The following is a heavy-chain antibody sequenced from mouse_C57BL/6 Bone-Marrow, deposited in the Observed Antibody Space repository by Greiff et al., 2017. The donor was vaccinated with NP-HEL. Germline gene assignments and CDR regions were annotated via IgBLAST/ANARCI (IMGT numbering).Heavy chain of an antibody. Sequence: EVNVVESGGGLVKPGGSLKLSCAASGFTFSDYGMHWVRQAPEKGLEWVAYISSGSSTIYYADTVKGRFTISRDNAKNTLFLQMTSLRSEDTAMYYCARYYDHAMDYWGQGTSVTVSS. CDR3: ARYYDHAMDY. CDR1: GFTFSDYG. V-gene: IGHV5-17*01. D-gene: IGHD2-4*01. J-gene: IGHJ4*01. CDR2: ISSGSSTI.